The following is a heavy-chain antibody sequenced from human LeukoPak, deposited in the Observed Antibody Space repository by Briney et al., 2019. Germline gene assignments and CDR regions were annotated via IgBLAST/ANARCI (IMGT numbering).Heavy chain of an antibody. CDR1: GYTFTSYG. J-gene: IGHJ6*04. CDR2: ISAYNGNT. D-gene: IGHD4-17*01. Sequence: GASVKVSCKASGYTFTSYGISWVRQAPGQGFEWMGWISAYNGNTNYAQKLQGRVTMTTDTSTSTAYMELRSLRSDDTAVYYCAREGGTTVTPNGMDVWGKGTTVTVSS. CDR3: AREGGTTVTPNGMDV. V-gene: IGHV1-18*04.